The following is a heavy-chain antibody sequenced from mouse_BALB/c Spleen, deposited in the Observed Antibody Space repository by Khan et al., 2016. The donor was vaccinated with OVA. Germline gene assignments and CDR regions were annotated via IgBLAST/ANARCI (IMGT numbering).Heavy chain of an antibody. CDR2: IWPGGST. D-gene: IGHD1-3*01. V-gene: IGHV2-9*02. Sequence: QVKLQQSGPGLVAPSPTLSITCTASGYSLTSYGVHWVRQPPGKGLEWIGVIWPGGSTNYNSALMSRLSINKDNSKIQVFLNMDSLQTDDTDMYYCARLEDIWGQGTTLTVSS. J-gene: IGHJ2*01. CDR3: ARLEDI. CDR1: GYSLTSYG.